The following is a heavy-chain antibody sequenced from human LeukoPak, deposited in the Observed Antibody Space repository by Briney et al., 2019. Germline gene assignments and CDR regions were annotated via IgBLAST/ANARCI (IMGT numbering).Heavy chain of an antibody. CDR3: AKGGKGFPLGLRFDS. D-gene: IGHD2-21*01. CDR2: IYYSGST. V-gene: IGHV4-59*01. CDR1: GGSISGYY. J-gene: IGHJ4*02. Sequence: PSETLSLTCTVSGGSISGYYWSWLRQPPGKGLEWIGYIYYSGSTNYNPSLKSRVTISVDTSKNQFSLNLTSLTAADTAVYYCAKGGKGFPLGLRFDSWGQGTLVSVSS.